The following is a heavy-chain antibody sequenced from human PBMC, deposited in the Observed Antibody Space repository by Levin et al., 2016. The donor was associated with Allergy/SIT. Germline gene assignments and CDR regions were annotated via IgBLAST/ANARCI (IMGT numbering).Heavy chain of an antibody. V-gene: IGHV3-48*02. CDR1: GFTFGRYG. Sequence: GESLKISCAASGFTFGRYGMNWVRQAPGKGLEWVSLISGTTSGIYYADSVKGRFTISRDNAKNSLYLQMNSLRDDDTAVYYCARDCPDCYHNFDLWGQGAVVTVSS. CDR3: ARDCPDCYHNFDL. CDR2: ISGTTSGI. J-gene: IGHJ3*01. D-gene: IGHD2-21*02.